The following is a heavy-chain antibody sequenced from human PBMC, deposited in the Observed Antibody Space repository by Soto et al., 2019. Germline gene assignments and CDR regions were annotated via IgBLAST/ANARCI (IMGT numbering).Heavy chain of an antibody. V-gene: IGHV1-69*13. CDR3: AREGSGYNF. Sequence: SVKVSCKASAGSFSNFGINWVRQAPGQGLEWMGGIVPVFGRPNYAQRFRGRLTITADESTSTGYMELISLRSDDTAVYYCAREGSGYNFWGQGTPVTVSS. CDR2: IVPVFGRP. J-gene: IGHJ4*02. D-gene: IGHD5-12*01. CDR1: AGSFSNFG.